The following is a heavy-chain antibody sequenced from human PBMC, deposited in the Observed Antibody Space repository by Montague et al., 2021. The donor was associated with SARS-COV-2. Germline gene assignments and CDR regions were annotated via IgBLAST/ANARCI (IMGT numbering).Heavy chain of an antibody. D-gene: IGHD6-13*01. CDR2: IYHSGST. CDR1: GGSISSSDW. J-gene: IGHJ4*02. CDR3: ARDSRAEAAATISFSSAFDY. V-gene: IGHV4-4*02. Sequence: SETLSLTCGVSGGSISSSDWWSWVRQPPGKGLEWIGEIYHSGSTNYNPSLKSRVTISMDKSKNQFSLKVSSVTAADTAVYYCARDSRAEAAATISFSSAFDYWGQGTLVTVSS.